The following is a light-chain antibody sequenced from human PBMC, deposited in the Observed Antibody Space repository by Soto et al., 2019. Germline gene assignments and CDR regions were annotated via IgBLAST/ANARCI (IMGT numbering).Light chain of an antibody. CDR2: DVS. Sequence: QSALTQPASVSGSPGQSITISCTGTSSDVGGYNSVSWYQQHPGKVPKIMIYDVSIRPSGVPDRFSGSKSGNTASLTISGREAEDEADYYCSSYTRITALVFGTGTKLTVL. CDR1: SSDVGGYNS. J-gene: IGLJ1*01. CDR3: SSYTRITALV. V-gene: IGLV2-14*01.